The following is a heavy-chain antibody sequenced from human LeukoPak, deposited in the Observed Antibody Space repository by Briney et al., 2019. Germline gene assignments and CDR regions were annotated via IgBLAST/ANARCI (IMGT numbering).Heavy chain of an antibody. J-gene: IGHJ4*02. CDR2: IIPILGIA. CDR3: AREPQGDYWEYQPLRY. V-gene: IGHV1-69*04. Sequence: ASVKVSCKASGGTFSSYAISWVRQAPGQGLEWMGRIIPILGIANYAQKFQGRVTITADKSTSTAYMELSSLRSEDTAVYYCAREPQGDYWEYQPLRYWGQGTLVTVSS. CDR1: GGTFSSYA. D-gene: IGHD2-2*01.